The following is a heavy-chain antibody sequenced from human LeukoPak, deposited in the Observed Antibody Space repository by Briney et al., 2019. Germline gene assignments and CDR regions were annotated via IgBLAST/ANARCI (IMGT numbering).Heavy chain of an antibody. CDR2: IYSSGST. CDR3: ARGDSTNQDGDYYGLDV. V-gene: IGHV4-4*07. J-gene: IGHJ6*02. CDR1: GGSISGYY. Sequence: SETLSLTCTVSGGSISGYYWSWIRQSAGKGLEWIGRIYSSGSTLYNPSLKSRATMSVDTSKNHFSLDLSSVTAADTAVYYCARGDSTNQDGDYYGLDVWGQGTTVTVSS. D-gene: IGHD5/OR15-5a*01.